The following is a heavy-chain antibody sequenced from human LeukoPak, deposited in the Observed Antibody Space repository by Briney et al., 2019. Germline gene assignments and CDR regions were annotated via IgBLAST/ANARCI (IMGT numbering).Heavy chain of an antibody. CDR3: AKGVGTAAAGPGVFDY. Sequence: PGGSLRLSCAASGFTFSNYAMSWVRQGPGEGLEWVSAISGNGGTTYYADSVKGRFTISRDNSKNTLYLQMNSLRAEYTAVYYCAKGVGTAAAGPGVFDYWGQGTLVTVSS. D-gene: IGHD6-13*01. J-gene: IGHJ4*02. V-gene: IGHV3-23*01. CDR1: GFTFSNYA. CDR2: ISGNGGTT.